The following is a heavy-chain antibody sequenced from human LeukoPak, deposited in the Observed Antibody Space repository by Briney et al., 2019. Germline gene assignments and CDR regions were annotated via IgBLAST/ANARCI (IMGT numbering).Heavy chain of an antibody. J-gene: IGHJ4*02. CDR1: GGTFSSYA. V-gene: IGHV1-69*04. Sequence: SVKVSCKASGGTFSSYAISWVRQAPGQGLEWMGRIIPILGIANYAQKFQGRVTITADKSMSTAYMELSSLRSEDTAVYYCARDQVDRYLDYWGQGTLVTVSS. CDR2: IIPILGIA. D-gene: IGHD3-9*01. CDR3: ARDQVDRYLDY.